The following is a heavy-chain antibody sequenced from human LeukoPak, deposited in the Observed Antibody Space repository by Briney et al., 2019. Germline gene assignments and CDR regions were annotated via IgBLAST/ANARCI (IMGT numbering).Heavy chain of an antibody. CDR3: ATAPILRGEGGEHYKYGMDV. V-gene: IGHV4/OR15-8*01. CDR2: IYHNGTP. J-gene: IGHJ6*02. CDR1: VGSISSGNW. D-gene: IGHD2-2*02. Sequence: TPSETLSLTCGVSVGSISSGNWWSWVRQSPGKGLEWIGEIYHNGTPNYNPSLKSRVTISADTFKNHFSLKLTSVTAADTAVYYCATAPILRGEGGEHYKYGMDVWGQGTTVIVSS.